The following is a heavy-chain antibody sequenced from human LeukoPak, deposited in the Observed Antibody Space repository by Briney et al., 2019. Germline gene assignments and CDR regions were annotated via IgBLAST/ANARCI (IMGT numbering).Heavy chain of an antibody. Sequence: GSLRLSCAASGFTFSSYAMSWVRQAPGKGLEWVSVISGSGGSTYYADSVKGRFTISRDNSKNTLYLQMNSLRAEDTAVYYCAKDLLMVRGVTDYWGQGTLVTVSS. D-gene: IGHD3-10*01. CDR3: AKDLLMVRGVTDY. CDR2: ISGSGGST. V-gene: IGHV3-23*01. J-gene: IGHJ4*02. CDR1: GFTFSSYA.